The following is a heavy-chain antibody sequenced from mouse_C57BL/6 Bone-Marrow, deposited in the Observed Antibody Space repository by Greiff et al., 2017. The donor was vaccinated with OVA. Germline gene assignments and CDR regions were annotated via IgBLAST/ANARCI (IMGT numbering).Heavy chain of an antibody. D-gene: IGHD2-3*01. V-gene: IGHV5-17*01. J-gene: IGHJ2*01. CDR3: ARGYDGYYLFDY. CDR1: GFTFSDYG. Sequence: EVKLMESGGGLVKPGGSLKLSCAASGFTFSDYGMHWVRQAPEKGLEWVAYISSGSSTIYYADTVKGRFTISRDNAKNTLFLQMTSLRSEDTAMYYCARGYDGYYLFDYWGQGTTLTVSS. CDR2: ISSGSSTI.